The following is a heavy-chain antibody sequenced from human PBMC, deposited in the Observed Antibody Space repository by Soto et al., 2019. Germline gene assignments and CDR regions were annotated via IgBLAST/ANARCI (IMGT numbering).Heavy chain of an antibody. CDR1: GFTFSSYA. D-gene: IGHD6-19*01. CDR2: ISGSGENT. Sequence: EVQLLESGGGLVQPGGSLRLSCAASGFTFSSYAMSWVRQAPGKGLDWVSVISGSGENTYYADSVKGRFTISRDNSKNTLYLQINSLRAEDTAVYYCAKGSIAVAGYHHCFDYWGQGTLVTVSS. V-gene: IGHV3-23*01. CDR3: AKGSIAVAGYHHCFDY. J-gene: IGHJ4*02.